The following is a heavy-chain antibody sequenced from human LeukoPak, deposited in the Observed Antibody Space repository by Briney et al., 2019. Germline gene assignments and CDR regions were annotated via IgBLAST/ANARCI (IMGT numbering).Heavy chain of an antibody. Sequence: SGPALVNPTQTLTLTCTFSGFSLSTSGVGVGWIRQPPGKALEWLALIYWNDDKHYSPSLKSRLTITKDTSKNQVVLTMTNMDPVDTATYYCAHRGGYSYGRPFDYWGQGTLVTVSS. V-gene: IGHV2-5*01. CDR2: IYWNDDK. CDR3: AHRGGYSYGRPFDY. CDR1: GFSLSTSGVG. J-gene: IGHJ4*02. D-gene: IGHD5-18*01.